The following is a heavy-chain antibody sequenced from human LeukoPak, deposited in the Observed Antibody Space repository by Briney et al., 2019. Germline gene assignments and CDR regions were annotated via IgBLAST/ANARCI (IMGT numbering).Heavy chain of an antibody. CDR2: INHNGST. D-gene: IGHD3-9*01. Sequence: SETLSLTCAVYGGSFSDFYWNWIRQPPGKGLEWIGEINHNGSTNYNPSLKSRVTISVDTSKNQFSLKLSSVTAADTAFYYRASRHYDILTGYPSLLFDFWGQGGLVTVSS. V-gene: IGHV4-34*01. CDR3: ASRHYDILTGYPSLLFDF. J-gene: IGHJ4*02. CDR1: GGSFSDFY.